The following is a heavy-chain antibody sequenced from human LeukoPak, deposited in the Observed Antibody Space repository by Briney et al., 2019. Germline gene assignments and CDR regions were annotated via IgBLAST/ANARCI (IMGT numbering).Heavy chain of an antibody. J-gene: IGHJ4*02. V-gene: IGHV4-59*01. CDR2: IYYSGST. Sequence: SSETLSLTCTVSGGSISSYYWSWIRQPPGKGLEWIGYIYYSGSTNYNASLKSRVTISIGTSENQFSLKLSSVTAADTAVYYCARGGYNYGFDYWGQGTLVTVSS. CDR1: GGSISSYY. D-gene: IGHD5-18*01. CDR3: ARGGYNYGFDY.